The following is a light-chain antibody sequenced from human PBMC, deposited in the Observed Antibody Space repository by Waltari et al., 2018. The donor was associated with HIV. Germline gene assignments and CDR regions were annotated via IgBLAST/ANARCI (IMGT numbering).Light chain of an antibody. J-gene: IGKJ4*01. CDR3: QQYNNWPPEFT. V-gene: IGKV3-15*01. CDR2: GAS. CDR1: QNVGSN. Sequence: EIVMTQSPAALSVSPGERVTLSCRASQNVGSNLAWYQQKPGQAPRLLIYGASTRVTGVPARFSGGGSGTDFTLTISSLQSEDFVLYYCQQYNNWPPEFTFGGGTKVEIK.